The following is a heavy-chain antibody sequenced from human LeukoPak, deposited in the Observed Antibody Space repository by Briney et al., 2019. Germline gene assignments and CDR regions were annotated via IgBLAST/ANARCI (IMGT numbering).Heavy chain of an antibody. CDR2: ISAYNGNT. CDR1: GYTFTSYG. J-gene: IGHJ4*02. V-gene: IGHV1-18*01. CDR3: ARATLRYFDWLLPDDY. D-gene: IGHD3-9*01. Sequence: ASVKVSCKASGYTFTSYGISWVRQAPGQGLEWMGWISAYNGNTNYAQKLQGRVTMTTDTSTSTAYMELRSLRSDDTAVHYCARATLRYFDWLLPDDYWGQGTLVTVSS.